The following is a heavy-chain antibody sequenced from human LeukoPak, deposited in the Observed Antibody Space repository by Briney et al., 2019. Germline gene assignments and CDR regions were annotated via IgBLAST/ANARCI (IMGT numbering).Heavy chain of an antibody. Sequence: SETLSLTCTVSGGSIGTYYWSWIRQPAGKGLEWIGRIYGSGSANYNPSLESRLIMSMDKSKNQFSLKLNSVTAADTGVYYCARDSADVLSGYFENWGQGTLVTVSS. CDR2: IYGSGSA. J-gene: IGHJ4*02. V-gene: IGHV4-4*07. D-gene: IGHD3-3*01. CDR1: GGSIGTYY. CDR3: ARDSADVLSGYFEN.